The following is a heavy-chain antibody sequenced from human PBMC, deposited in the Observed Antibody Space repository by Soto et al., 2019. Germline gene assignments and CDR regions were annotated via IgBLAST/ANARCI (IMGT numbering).Heavy chain of an antibody. CDR1: GGSISSYY. Sequence: PSETLSLTCTVSGGSISSYYWSWIRQPPGKGLEWIGYIYYSGSTNYNPSLKSRVTISVDTSKNQFSLKLSSVTAADTAVYYCARDLRYYDFWSGQNYYMDVWGKGTKVTVSS. CDR3: ARDLRYYDFWSGQNYYMDV. CDR2: IYYSGST. J-gene: IGHJ6*03. V-gene: IGHV4-59*01. D-gene: IGHD3-3*01.